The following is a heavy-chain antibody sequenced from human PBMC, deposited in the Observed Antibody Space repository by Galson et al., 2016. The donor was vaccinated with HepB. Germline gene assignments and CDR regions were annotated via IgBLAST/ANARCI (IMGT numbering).Heavy chain of an antibody. J-gene: IGHJ6*02. V-gene: IGHV4-61*01. Sequence: ETLSLTCTVSSDPVTSGTYYWSWVRQSPGKGLDWIGYIHDSGNTNYNPSIKSRVTVSRDTSKNQFFLELTSVTAADTAVYYCARDEGFYNGMDVWGQGTTVTVAS. D-gene: IGHD2-2*02. CDR2: IHDSGNT. CDR3: ARDEGFYNGMDV. CDR1: SDPVTSGTYY.